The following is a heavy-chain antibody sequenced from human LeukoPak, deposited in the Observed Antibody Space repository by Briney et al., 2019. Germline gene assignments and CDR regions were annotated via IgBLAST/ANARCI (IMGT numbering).Heavy chain of an antibody. D-gene: IGHD3-22*01. Sequence: PGGSLRLSCAASGFTVSSSYMTWVRQAPGKGLEWVSVIYSGGSTYYADSVKGRFTISRDNSKNTLYLQMNSLRAEDTALYYCARGGVSMIVPIFWGQGTLVTVSS. V-gene: IGHV3-53*01. CDR2: IYSGGST. J-gene: IGHJ4*02. CDR3: ARGGVSMIVPIF. CDR1: GFTVSSSY.